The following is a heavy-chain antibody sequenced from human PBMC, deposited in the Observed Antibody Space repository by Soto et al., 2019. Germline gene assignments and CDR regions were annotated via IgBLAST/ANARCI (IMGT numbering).Heavy chain of an antibody. CDR2: ISYDGSNK. Sequence: PGGSLRLSCAASGFTFSSYGMHWVRQAPGKGLEWVAVISYDGSNKYYADSVKGRFTISRDNSKNTPYLQMNSLRAEDTAVYYCAKINSGPPNPGIAAAGTRRIDYWGQGTLVTVSS. J-gene: IGHJ4*02. CDR1: GFTFSSYG. V-gene: IGHV3-30*18. CDR3: AKINSGPPNPGIAAAGTRRIDY. D-gene: IGHD6-13*01.